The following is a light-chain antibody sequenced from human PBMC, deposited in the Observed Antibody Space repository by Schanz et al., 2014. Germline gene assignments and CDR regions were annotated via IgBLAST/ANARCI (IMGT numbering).Light chain of an antibody. CDR2: EAS. CDR1: QSVTSTY. J-gene: IGKJ1*01. CDR3: QQFINLPWT. V-gene: IGKV3-20*01. Sequence: ETVLTQSPGTLSLSPGERATLSCRASQSVTSTYLAWYQQKPGQAPRLLIYEASIRATGVPDRFSGSGSGTDFTLTISRLEPEEFAVYYCQQFINLPWTFGQGTRVEIK.